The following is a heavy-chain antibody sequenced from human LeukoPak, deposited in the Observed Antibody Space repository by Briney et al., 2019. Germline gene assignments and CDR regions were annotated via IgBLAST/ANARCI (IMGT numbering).Heavy chain of an antibody. V-gene: IGHV4-34*01. D-gene: IGHD3-22*01. J-gene: IGHJ4*02. Sequence: SETLSLTCAVYGGSFSGYYWSWIRQPPGKGLEWIGEINHSGSTNYNPSLKSRVTISVDTSKNQFSLKLSSVTAADTAVYYCAREGDSSGYYFDYWGPGTLVTVSS. CDR1: GGSFSGYY. CDR3: AREGDSSGYYFDY. CDR2: INHSGST.